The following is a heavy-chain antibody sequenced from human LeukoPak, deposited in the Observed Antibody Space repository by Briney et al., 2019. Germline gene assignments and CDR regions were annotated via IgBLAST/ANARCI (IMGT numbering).Heavy chain of an antibody. Sequence: SETLSLTCTVSGGSISSYYRSWIRQPPGKGLEWIGYIYYSGSTNYNPSLKSRVTISADTSKNQFSLKLSSVTAADTAVYYCATLVAATPRNYYYGMDVWGQGTTVTVSS. J-gene: IGHJ6*02. D-gene: IGHD2-15*01. CDR1: GGSISSYY. V-gene: IGHV4-59*01. CDR2: IYYSGST. CDR3: ATLVAATPRNYYYGMDV.